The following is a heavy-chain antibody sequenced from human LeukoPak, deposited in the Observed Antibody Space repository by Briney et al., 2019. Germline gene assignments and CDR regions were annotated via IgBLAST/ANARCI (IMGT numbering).Heavy chain of an antibody. CDR3: ATEDWDYGGKKGFGY. J-gene: IGHJ4*02. Sequence: SVTVSCKVSGYTLTELSMHWVRQAPGKGLEWMGGFDPEDCETIYAQNFQGRVTMTEDTSTDTAYMELSSLRSDDTAVYYCATEDWDYGGKKGFGYWGQGALVTVSS. CDR1: GYTLTELS. D-gene: IGHD4-23*01. CDR2: FDPEDCET. V-gene: IGHV1-24*01.